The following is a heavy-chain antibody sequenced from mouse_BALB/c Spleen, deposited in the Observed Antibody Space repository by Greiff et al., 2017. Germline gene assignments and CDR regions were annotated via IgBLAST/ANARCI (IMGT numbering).Heavy chain of an antibody. Sequence: QVQLKQSGPGILQPSQTLSLTCSFSGFSLSTSGMGVGWIRQPSGKGLEWLAHIWWDDVKRYNPALKSRLTISKDTSSSQVFLKIASVDTADTATYYCARLNYDYAYYYAMDYWGQGTSVTVSS. CDR3: ARLNYDYAYYYAMDY. CDR2: IWWDDVK. J-gene: IGHJ4*01. D-gene: IGHD2-4*01. CDR1: GFSLSTSGMG. V-gene: IGHV8-8*01.